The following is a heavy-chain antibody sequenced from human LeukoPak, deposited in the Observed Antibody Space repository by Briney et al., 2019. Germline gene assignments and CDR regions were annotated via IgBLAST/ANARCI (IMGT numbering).Heavy chain of an antibody. CDR2: ISAFTDST. V-gene: IGHV1-18*01. D-gene: IGHD2-15*01. CDR3: AKVVGAPSAFDV. CDR1: GYTFNTYG. Sequence: GSSVKVSCKDSGYTFNTYGITWVRQAPGQGLEWMGWISAFTDSTNYAQKFQDRVTVTKDTSTSTAYMELRSLTSDDTAVYYCAKVVGAPSAFDVWGQGTMVSVS. J-gene: IGHJ3*01.